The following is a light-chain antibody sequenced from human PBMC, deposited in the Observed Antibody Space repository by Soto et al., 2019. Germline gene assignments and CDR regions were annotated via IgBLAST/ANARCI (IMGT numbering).Light chain of an antibody. CDR3: SSYTSRSTAV. CDR1: SSVVGGYNS. V-gene: IGLV2-14*03. J-gene: IGLJ2*01. CDR2: DVS. Sequence: QSALTQPASVSGSPGQSITISCTGTSSVVGGYNSVSWYQQYPGKAPKLIIYDVSDRPSGVSDRFSGSKSGNTASLTISGLQADVEADYYCSSYTSRSTAVFGGGTKVTVL.